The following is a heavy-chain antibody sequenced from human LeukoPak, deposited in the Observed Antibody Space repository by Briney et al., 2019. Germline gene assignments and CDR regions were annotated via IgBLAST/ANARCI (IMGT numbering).Heavy chain of an antibody. Sequence: PGGSLRLSCAASGFTFSSYWMSWVRQAPGKGLEWVANIKQDGSEKYYVDSVKGRFTISIDNAKNSLYLQMNSLRAEDTAVYYCARGGDYYYFDYWGQGTLVTVSS. CDR2: IKQDGSEK. CDR1: GFTFSSYW. V-gene: IGHV3-7*01. D-gene: IGHD2-21*02. J-gene: IGHJ4*02. CDR3: ARGGDYYYFDY.